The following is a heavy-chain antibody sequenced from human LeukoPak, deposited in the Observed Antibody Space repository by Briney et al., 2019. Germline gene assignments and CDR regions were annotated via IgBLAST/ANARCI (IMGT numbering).Heavy chain of an antibody. D-gene: IGHD2-2*01. CDR1: GYTFTSYY. V-gene: IGHV1-46*01. J-gene: IGHJ6*03. CDR3: ARTVVRMPYYYYYYMDV. CDR2: INPSGGST. Sequence: ASVKVSCKASGYTFTSYYMHWVRQAPGQGLEWMGIINPSGGSTSYAQKFQGRVTMTRDTSTSTVYMELSSLRSEDTAVYYCARTVVRMPYYYYYYMDVWGKGTTVTVSS.